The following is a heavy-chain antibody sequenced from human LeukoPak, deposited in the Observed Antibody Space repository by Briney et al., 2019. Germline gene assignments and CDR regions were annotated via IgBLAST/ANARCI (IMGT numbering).Heavy chain of an antibody. CDR2: IYYSGST. V-gene: IGHV4-39*01. Sequence: SETLSLTCTVSGGXISSSSYYWGWIRQPPGKWLEWIGSIYYSGSTYYNPSLKSRVTISVDTSKNQFSLKLSSVTAADTAVYYCARSRLVVEMATIIPGDYWGQGTLVTVSS. D-gene: IGHD5-24*01. J-gene: IGHJ4*02. CDR3: ARSRLVVEMATIIPGDY. CDR1: GGXISSSSYY.